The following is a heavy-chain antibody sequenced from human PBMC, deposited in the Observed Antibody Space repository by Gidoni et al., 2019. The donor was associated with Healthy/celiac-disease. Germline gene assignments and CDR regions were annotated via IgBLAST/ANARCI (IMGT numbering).Heavy chain of an antibody. CDR1: GFTFSNDW. J-gene: IGHJ6*02. V-gene: IGHV3-15*01. Sequence: EVQLVESGGGLVKPGGSLRLSCAASGFTFSNDWMSWVRQAPGKGLEWVGRIKSKTDGGTTDYAAPVKGRFTISRDDSKNTLYLQMNSLKTEDTAVYYCTTDPPEDCSSTSCYREMAISYYYYGMDVWGQGTTVTVSS. CDR3: TTDPPEDCSSTSCYREMAISYYYYGMDV. D-gene: IGHD2-2*02. CDR2: IKSKTDGGTT.